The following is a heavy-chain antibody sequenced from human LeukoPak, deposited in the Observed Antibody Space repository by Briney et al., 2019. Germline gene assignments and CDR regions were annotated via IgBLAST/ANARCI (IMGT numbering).Heavy chain of an antibody. CDR2: IIPIFGTT. CDR1: GGTFSSYA. CDR3: ARVVGLTGYSSSWYSGYYYYMDV. V-gene: IGHV1-69*06. Sequence: ASVKVSCKASGGTFSSYAISWVRQAPGQGLEWMGGIIPIFGTTNYAQKFQDRVTITADKSTSTAYMELSSLRSEDTAVYYCARVVGLTGYSSSWYSGYYYYMDVWGKGSTVTVSS. D-gene: IGHD6-13*01. J-gene: IGHJ6*03.